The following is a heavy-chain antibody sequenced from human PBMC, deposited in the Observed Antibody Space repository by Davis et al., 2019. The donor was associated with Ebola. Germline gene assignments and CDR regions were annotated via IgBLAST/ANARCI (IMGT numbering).Heavy chain of an antibody. CDR3: ARDSVGTTLAL. Sequence: PSETLSLTCAVYGGSFSGYYWSWIRQPPGKGLEWIGKINHSGSTNYNPSLKSRLTISLDSAKNQFSLNLDSVAAADTAIYFCARDSVGTTLALWGPGTLVTVSS. CDR1: GGSFSGYY. D-gene: IGHD1-26*01. J-gene: IGHJ5*02. V-gene: IGHV4-34*01. CDR2: INHSGST.